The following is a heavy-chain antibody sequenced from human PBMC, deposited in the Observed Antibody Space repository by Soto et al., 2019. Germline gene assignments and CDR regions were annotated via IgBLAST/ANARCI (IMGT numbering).Heavy chain of an antibody. CDR2: INHSGST. V-gene: IGHV4-34*01. Sequence: QVQLQQWGAGLLKPSETLSLTCAVYGGSFSGYYWSWIRQPPGKGLEWIGEINHSGSTNYNPSLESRVTISVDTSKNQFSLKLSSVTAADTAVYYCARIFTPVVVAETDAFDIWGQGTMVTVSS. D-gene: IGHD2-15*01. J-gene: IGHJ3*02. CDR1: GGSFSGYY. CDR3: ARIFTPVVVAETDAFDI.